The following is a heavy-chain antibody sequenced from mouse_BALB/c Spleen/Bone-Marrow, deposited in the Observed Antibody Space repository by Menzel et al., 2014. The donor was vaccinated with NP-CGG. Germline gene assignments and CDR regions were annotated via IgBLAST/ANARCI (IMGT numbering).Heavy chain of an antibody. J-gene: IGHJ1*01. D-gene: IGHD2-14*01. CDR2: IWGDGST. CDR3: ARGNYRYGGYFDV. CDR1: GFSLTGYG. V-gene: IGHV2-6-7*01. Sequence: VMLVESGPGLVAPSQSLSITCTVSGFSLTGYGVNWVRQPPGKGLEWLGMIWGDGSTDYNSALKSRLSISKDNSKSQVFLKMNSLQTDDTARYYCARGNYRYGGYFDVWGAGTTVTVSS.